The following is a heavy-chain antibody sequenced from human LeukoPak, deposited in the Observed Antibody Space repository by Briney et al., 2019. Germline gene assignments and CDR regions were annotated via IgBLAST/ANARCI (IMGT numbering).Heavy chain of an antibody. CDR1: GFNFRHYG. V-gene: IGHV3-30*03. Sequence: PGGSLRLSCVASGFNFRHYGIHWVRQAPGKGPQWVAVISYDGNNTFYADSVKGRFTVFRDNSKNTVFLQMNNLRHEDTALYYCATRGFDFWGQGTLVTVSS. J-gene: IGHJ4*02. CDR3: ATRGFDF. CDR2: ISYDGNNT.